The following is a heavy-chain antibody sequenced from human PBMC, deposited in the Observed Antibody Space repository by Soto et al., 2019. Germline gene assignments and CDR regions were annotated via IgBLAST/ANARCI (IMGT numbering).Heavy chain of an antibody. CDR1: GGTLTRYS. D-gene: IGHD2-8*01. CDR2: SIPIFGTP. J-gene: IGHJ6*02. V-gene: IGHV1-69*12. Sequence: QVQLVQSGAEVRKPGSSVKVSCKFSGGTLTRYSINWVRQAPGQGLEWMGGSIPIFGTPIYAQKFQGRLTTTAYSSTTSASMELSSLTSQYTAVYYCAREYVPVTPGYGMGVWCHGTTLTVSS. CDR3: AREYVPVTPGYGMGV.